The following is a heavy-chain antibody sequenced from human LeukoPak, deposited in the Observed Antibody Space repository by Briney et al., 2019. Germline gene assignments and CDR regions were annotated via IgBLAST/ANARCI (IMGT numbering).Heavy chain of an antibody. CDR3: AREVVAIDY. CDR2: SNAGNGNT. D-gene: IGHD2-15*01. V-gene: IGHV1-3*02. J-gene: IGHJ4*02. Sequence: ASVKVSCKASGYTFTSYAMHWVRQAPGQRLEWMGWSNAGNGNTKYSQEFQGRVTMTTDTSTSTAYMELRSLRSDDTAVYYCAREVVAIDYWGQGTLVTVSS. CDR1: GYTFTSYA.